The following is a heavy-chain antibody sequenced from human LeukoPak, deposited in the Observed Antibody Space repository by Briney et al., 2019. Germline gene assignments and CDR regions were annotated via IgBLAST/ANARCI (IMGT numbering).Heavy chain of an antibody. CDR3: ARDVGITVADSFDP. V-gene: IGHV1-18*01. D-gene: IGHD6-13*01. CDR1: GYSSTNYG. J-gene: IGHJ5*02. CDR2: IHIYRGNT. Sequence: SVKVSCKASGYSSTNYGISWVRQAPGQGLEWMGWIHIYRGNTNYAQKFQGRVTMTTDTSTSTVYMEVRGLRSDDTAMYYCARDVGITVADSFDPWGQGTLVTVSS.